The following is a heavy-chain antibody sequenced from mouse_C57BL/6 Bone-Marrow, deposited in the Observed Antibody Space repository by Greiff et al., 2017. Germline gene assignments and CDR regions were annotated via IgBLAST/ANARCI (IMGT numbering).Heavy chain of an antibody. Sequence: QVQLQQPGAELVKPGASVKLSCKASGYTFTSYWMQWVKQRPGQGLEWIGEIDPSDSYTNYNQKFKGKATLTVDTSSSTAYMQLSSLTSEDSADYYCAITRTGDYWGQGTTLTVSS. CDR1: GYTFTSYW. J-gene: IGHJ2*01. CDR3: AITRTGDY. V-gene: IGHV1-50*01. CDR2: IDPSDSYT. D-gene: IGHD1-3*01.